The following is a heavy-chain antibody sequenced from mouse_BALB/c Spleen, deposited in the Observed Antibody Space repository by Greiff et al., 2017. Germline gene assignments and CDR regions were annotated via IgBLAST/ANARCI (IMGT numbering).Heavy chain of an antibody. CDR1: GFTFSSYT. D-gene: IGHD4-1*01. CDR2: ISNGGGST. V-gene: IGHV5-12-2*01. J-gene: IGHJ4*01. CDR3: AKTGDAMDY. Sequence: VQGVESGGGLVQPGGSLKLSCAASGFTFSSYTMSWVRQTPEKRLEWVAYISNGGGSTYYPDTVKGRFTISRDNAKNTLYLQMSSLKSEDTAMYYCAKTGDAMDYWGQGTSVTVSS.